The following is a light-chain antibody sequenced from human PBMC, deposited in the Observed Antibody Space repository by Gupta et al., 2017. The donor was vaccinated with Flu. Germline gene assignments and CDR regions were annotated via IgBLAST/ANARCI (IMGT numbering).Light chain of an antibody. CDR1: ESLLHRLGHHS. J-gene: IGKJ2*03. Sequence: DIVMTQSPLSLPVTPGEPASISCRSSESLLHRLGHHSLHGYLQKPGHSPSLRSYSASNRAPGVPDRGSGSGSGTDFTLKISRVEADDVGVYFCMHALEHTYSFGQGTKLEIK. V-gene: IGKV2-28*01. CDR3: MHALEHTYS. CDR2: SAS.